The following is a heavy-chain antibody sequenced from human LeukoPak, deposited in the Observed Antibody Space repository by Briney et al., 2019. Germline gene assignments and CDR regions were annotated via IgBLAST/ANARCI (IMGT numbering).Heavy chain of an antibody. CDR2: MNPNSGNT. J-gene: IGHJ6*02. D-gene: IGHD6-13*01. Sequence: ASVKVSCKASGYTFTSYDINWVRQATGQGLEWMGWMNPNSGNTGYAQKFQGRVTMTRNTSISTAYMELSSLRSEDTAVYYCARDLYSSSWYWRGGGYYYYGMDVWGQGTTVTVSS. CDR3: ARDLYSSSWYWRGGGYYYYGMDV. CDR1: GYTFTSYD. V-gene: IGHV1-8*01.